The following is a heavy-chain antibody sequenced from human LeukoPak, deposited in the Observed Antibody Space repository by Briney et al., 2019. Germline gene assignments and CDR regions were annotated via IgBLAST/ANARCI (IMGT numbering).Heavy chain of an antibody. CDR1: GYTFTNYG. CDR3: TRETSSRYFDY. CDR2: ISAYNGNT. J-gene: IGHJ4*02. V-gene: IGHV1-18*01. Sequence: GASVKVSCKASGYTFTNYGVSWVRQAPGQGLEWMGWISAYNGNTDYAQKFQGRVTMATDTSTSTAYMELRSLRSEDTAVYYCTRETSSRYFDYWGQGTLVTVSS.